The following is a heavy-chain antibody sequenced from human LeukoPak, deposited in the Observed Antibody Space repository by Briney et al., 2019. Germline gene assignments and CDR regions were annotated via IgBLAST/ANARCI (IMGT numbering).Heavy chain of an antibody. CDR1: GGSISSGGYS. Sequence: SQTLSLTCAVSGGSISSGGYSWSWIRQPPGKGLEWIGYIYHSGSTYYNPSLKSRVTISVDRSKNQFSLKLSSVTAADTAVDYCAGAAVTTHPRVFDYWGQGTLVTVSS. J-gene: IGHJ4*02. V-gene: IGHV4-30-2*01. D-gene: IGHD4-17*01. CDR2: IYHSGST. CDR3: AGAAVTTHPRVFDY.